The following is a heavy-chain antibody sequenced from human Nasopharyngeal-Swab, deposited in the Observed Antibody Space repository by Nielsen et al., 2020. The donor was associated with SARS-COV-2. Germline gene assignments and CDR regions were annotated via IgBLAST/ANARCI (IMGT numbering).Heavy chain of an antibody. Sequence: GGSLRLSCAASGFTFSNAWMSWVRQAPGKGLEWVGRIKSKTDGGTTDYAAPVKGRFTISRDDSKNTLYLQMNSLKTEDTAVYYCTTDPILLRFGELLLDYWGQGTLVTVSS. CDR3: TTDPILLRFGELLLDY. D-gene: IGHD3-10*01. V-gene: IGHV3-15*01. J-gene: IGHJ4*02. CDR1: GFTFSNAW. CDR2: IKSKTDGGTT.